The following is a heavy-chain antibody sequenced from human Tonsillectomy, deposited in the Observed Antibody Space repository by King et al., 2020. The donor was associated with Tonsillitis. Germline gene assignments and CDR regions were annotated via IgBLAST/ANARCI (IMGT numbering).Heavy chain of an antibody. CDR1: GFTFSSYA. J-gene: IGHJ4*02. Sequence: VQLVESGGGLVQPGGSLRLSCAASGFTFSSYAMSWVRQAPGKGLEWVSAISVSGGSTYYADSVKGRFPISRDNSKNTLYLQRNSLRAEDTAVYYCAKDPYGGNSGQSDYWGQGTLVTVSS. V-gene: IGHV3-23*04. D-gene: IGHD4-23*01. CDR3: AKDPYGGNSGQSDY. CDR2: ISVSGGST.